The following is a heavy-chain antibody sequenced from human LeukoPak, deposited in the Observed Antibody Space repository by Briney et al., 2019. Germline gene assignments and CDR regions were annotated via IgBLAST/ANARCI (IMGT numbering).Heavy chain of an antibody. CDR3: AKVPYSDYGSGRPPFMDV. CDR1: GFSFTSYA. D-gene: IGHD3-10*01. CDR2: ISNTGSDT. J-gene: IGHJ6*02. Sequence: GGSLRLSCAASGFSFTSYAMGWVRQAPGKGLEWVSTISNTGSDTYYADSVKGRFTISRDNSENTLYLQMNNLRAEDTAIHYCAKVPYSDYGSGRPPFMDVWGQGTTVAVSS. V-gene: IGHV3-23*01.